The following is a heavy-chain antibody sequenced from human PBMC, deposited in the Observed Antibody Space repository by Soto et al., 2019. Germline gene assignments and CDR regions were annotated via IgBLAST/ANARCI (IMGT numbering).Heavy chain of an antibody. V-gene: IGHV3-30-3*01. CDR2: ISYDGSNK. D-gene: IGHD3-22*01. CDR3: ARSVLYYYDSSGSFDY. Sequence: ESGGGVVQPGRSLRLSCAASGFTFSSYAMHWVRQAPGKGLEWVAVISYDGSNKYYADSVKGRFTISRDNSKNTLYLQMNSLRAEDTAVYYCARSVLYYYDSSGSFDYWGQGTLVTVSS. J-gene: IGHJ4*02. CDR1: GFTFSSYA.